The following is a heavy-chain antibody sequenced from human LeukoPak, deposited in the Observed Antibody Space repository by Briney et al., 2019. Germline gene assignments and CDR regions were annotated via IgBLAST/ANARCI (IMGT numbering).Heavy chain of an antibody. CDR2: ISYDGSNK. J-gene: IGHJ4*02. V-gene: IGHV3-30*04. Sequence: GGSLRLSCAASGFTFSSYAMHWVRQAPGKGLEWVAVISYDGSNKYYADSVKGRFTISRDNSKNTLYLQMNSLRAEDTAVYYCLPLYGSGSYPEYWGQGTLVTVSS. CDR3: LPLYGSGSYPEY. D-gene: IGHD3-10*01. CDR1: GFTFSSYA.